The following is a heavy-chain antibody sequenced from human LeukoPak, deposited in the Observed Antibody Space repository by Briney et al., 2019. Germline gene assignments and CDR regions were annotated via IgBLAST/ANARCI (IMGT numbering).Heavy chain of an antibody. D-gene: IGHD3-10*01. J-gene: IGHJ6*02. CDR2: ISYDGSNK. V-gene: IGHV3-30-3*01. CDR3: ARGYYYGSGSDPYGMDV. CDR1: GFTFSSCA. Sequence: GRSLRLSCAASGFTFSSCAMHWVRQAPGKGLEWVAVISYDGSNKYYADSVKGRFTISRDNSKNTLYLQMNSLRAEDTAVYYCARGYYYGSGSDPYGMDVWGQGTTVTVSS.